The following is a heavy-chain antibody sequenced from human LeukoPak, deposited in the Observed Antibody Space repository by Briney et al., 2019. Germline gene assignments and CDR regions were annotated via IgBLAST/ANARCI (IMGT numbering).Heavy chain of an antibody. CDR3: ASMERGYTYGDRGPYYYYYMDV. D-gene: IGHD5-18*01. J-gene: IGHJ6*03. CDR2: IYYSGTT. CDR1: GGSISRYY. Sequence: KPSETLSLTCTVPGGSISRYYWSWIRQPPGKGLEWIGYIYYSGTTNYNPSLESRVTISVDTSKNQFSLQLSSVTAADTAVYYCASMERGYTYGDRGPYYYYYMDVWGKGTTVTISS. V-gene: IGHV4-59*01.